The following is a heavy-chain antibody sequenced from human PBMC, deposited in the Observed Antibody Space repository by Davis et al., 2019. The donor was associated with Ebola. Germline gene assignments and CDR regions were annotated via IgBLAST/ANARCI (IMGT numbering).Heavy chain of an antibody. CDR2: INSDGSTT. CDR3: ARVRWQNSYYFDY. V-gene: IGHV3-74*01. D-gene: IGHD2/OR15-2a*01. CDR1: GFTFSSYW. Sequence: HTGGSLRLSCAASGFTFSSYWMHWVRQAPGKGLVWVSRINSDGSTTGYADSVKGRFTISRDNAKNTLYLQMNNLRVEDTAVYYCARVRWQNSYYFDYWGQGTLVTVSS. J-gene: IGHJ4*02.